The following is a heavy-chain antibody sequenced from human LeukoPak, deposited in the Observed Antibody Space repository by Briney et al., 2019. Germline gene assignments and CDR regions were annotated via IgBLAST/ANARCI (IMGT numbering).Heavy chain of an antibody. J-gene: IGHJ4*02. CDR3: ARGPTRFRSGYYLDY. V-gene: IGHV4-4*09. D-gene: IGHD3-3*01. CDR1: GCSISSYY. Sequence: SETLSLTCTASGCSISSYYWNWVRQPPGKGLEWIWYIYTSGSTNYNPSLESRVSISVNDSNNQFPLKLSNVTAADAAAVYYARGPTRFRSGYYLDYWGQGTLVTVSS. CDR2: IYTSGST.